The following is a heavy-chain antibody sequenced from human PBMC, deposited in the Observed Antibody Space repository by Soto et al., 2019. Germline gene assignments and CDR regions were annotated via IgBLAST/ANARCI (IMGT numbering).Heavy chain of an antibody. CDR1: GFTFSSSA. CDR3: AKFSAAGGFDY. J-gene: IGHJ4*02. D-gene: IGHD3-10*01. Sequence: GGSLRLSCAASGFTFSSSAMSWVRQAPGKGPEWVSAISGSGGSTYYADSVKGRFTISRDNSKNTLYLQMNSLRAEDTAVYYCAKFSAAGGFDYWGQGTLVTVSS. V-gene: IGHV3-23*01. CDR2: ISGSGGST.